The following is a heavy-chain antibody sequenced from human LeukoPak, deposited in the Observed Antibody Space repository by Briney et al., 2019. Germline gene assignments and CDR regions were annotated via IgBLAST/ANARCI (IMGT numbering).Heavy chain of an antibody. J-gene: IGHJ3*02. CDR3: AKDLCSYYYDSSGYCVNAFDI. D-gene: IGHD3-22*01. CDR2: IKEDGSEK. V-gene: IGHV3-7*01. CDR1: GFTFSNYY. Sequence: GGSLRLSCAASGFTFSNYYMNWVRQAPGKGLEWVANIKEDGSEKYYVDFVKGRFTISRDNANNSLYLQMNSLRVEDTAVYYCAKDLCSYYYDSSGYCVNAFDIWGQGTMVTVSS.